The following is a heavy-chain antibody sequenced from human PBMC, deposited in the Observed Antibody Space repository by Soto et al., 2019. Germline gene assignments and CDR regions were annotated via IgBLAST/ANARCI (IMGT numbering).Heavy chain of an antibody. Sequence: EVQLLGSGGGLVQPGGSLRLSCAASGFTFTSYAMSWVRQAPGKGLEWVSSISVSGDRTYYADSVKGRFTISRDNSKNTLYLQMNSLRAEDTAIYYCVLWFGEYYFDYWGQGTLVTVSS. CDR1: GFTFTSYA. CDR2: ISVSGDRT. J-gene: IGHJ4*02. CDR3: VLWFGEYYFDY. D-gene: IGHD3-10*01. V-gene: IGHV3-23*01.